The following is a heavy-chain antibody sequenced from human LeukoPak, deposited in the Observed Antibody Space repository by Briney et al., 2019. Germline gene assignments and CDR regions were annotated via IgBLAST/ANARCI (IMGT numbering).Heavy chain of an antibody. CDR2: INSDGSSI. V-gene: IGHV3-74*01. D-gene: IGHD3-10*01. CDR1: ALTWGSEW. J-gene: IGHJ4*02. CDR3: ATDPSGRVCDY. Sequence: GPSLRLADVGTALTWGSEWMHGVGQAPEKKLVWVSRINSDGSSISYADSVKGRFTISRDNAKNTLYLQMNSLRAEDTAVYYCATDPSGRVCDYWGQGTLVTVSS.